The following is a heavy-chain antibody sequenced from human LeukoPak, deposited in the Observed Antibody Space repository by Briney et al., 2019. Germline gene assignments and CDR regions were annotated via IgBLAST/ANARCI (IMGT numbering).Heavy chain of an antibody. Sequence: PSETLSLTCTASGGSISSSSYYWGWIRQPPGKGLEWIGSIYYSGSTYYNPSLKSRVTISVDTSKNQFSLKLSSVTAADTAVYYCARSVWYQLLINWFDPWGQGTLVTVSS. CDR2: IYYSGST. J-gene: IGHJ5*02. CDR1: GGSISSSSYY. V-gene: IGHV4-39*01. CDR3: ARSVWYQLLINWFDP. D-gene: IGHD2-2*01.